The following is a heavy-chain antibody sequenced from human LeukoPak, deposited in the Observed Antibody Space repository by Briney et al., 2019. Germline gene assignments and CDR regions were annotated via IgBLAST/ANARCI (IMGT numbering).Heavy chain of an antibody. D-gene: IGHD6-13*01. J-gene: IGHJ4*02. CDR3: AHRPPGAAGVEWSFDY. CDR2: IYWDDDK. Sequence: SGPTLVKPTQTLTLTCTFSGFSLTTGGVGVGWIRQPPGKALGWLAVIYWDDDKRYSPSLKSRLTISKDTSKNQVVLTMTNMDPVDTATYYCAHRPPGAAGVEWSFDYWGQGTLVTVSS. CDR1: GFSLTTGGVG. V-gene: IGHV2-5*02.